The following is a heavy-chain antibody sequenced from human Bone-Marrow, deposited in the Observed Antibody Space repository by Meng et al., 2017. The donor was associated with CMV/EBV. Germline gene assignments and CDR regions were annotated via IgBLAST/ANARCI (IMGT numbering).Heavy chain of an antibody. J-gene: IGHJ6*02. D-gene: IGHD6-6*01. CDR3: SRSIAARSGGMDV. CDR2: IYPGDSDT. V-gene: IGHV5-51*01. Sequence: GEALKISRKGSGYSFTSYWIGWVRQLPGKGLEWMGIIYPGDSDTRYSPSFQGQVTISADKSISTAYLQWSSLKASDTDMYYCSRSIAARSGGMDVWGQGTTVTVSS. CDR1: GYSFTSYW.